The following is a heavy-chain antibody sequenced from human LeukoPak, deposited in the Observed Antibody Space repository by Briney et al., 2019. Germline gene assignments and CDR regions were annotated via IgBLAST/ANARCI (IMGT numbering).Heavy chain of an antibody. CDR2: ISSSGSTI. D-gene: IGHD2-2*01. CDR1: GFTFSDYY. Sequence: PGGSLRLSCAASGFTFSDYYMSWIRQAPGKGLEWVSYISSSGSTIYYADSVKGRFTISRDNAKNSLYLQMNSLRAEDTAVYYCARARARYCSSTSCPNCFDYWGQGTLVTVSS. J-gene: IGHJ4*02. CDR3: ARARARYCSSTSCPNCFDY. V-gene: IGHV3-11*04.